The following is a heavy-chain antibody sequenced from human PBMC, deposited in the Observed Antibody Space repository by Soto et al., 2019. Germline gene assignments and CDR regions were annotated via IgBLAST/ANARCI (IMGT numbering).Heavy chain of an antibody. CDR2: IYYSGST. CDR3: ARQPASSIMITFGGVIPYLYYFDY. Sequence: SETLSLTCTVSGGSISSSSYYWGWIRQPPGKGLEWIGSIYYSGSTYYNPSLKSRVTISVDTSKNQFSLKLSSVTAADTAVYYCARQPASSIMITFGGVIPYLYYFDYWGQGTLVTVSS. J-gene: IGHJ4*02. CDR1: GGSISSSSYY. D-gene: IGHD3-16*02. V-gene: IGHV4-39*01.